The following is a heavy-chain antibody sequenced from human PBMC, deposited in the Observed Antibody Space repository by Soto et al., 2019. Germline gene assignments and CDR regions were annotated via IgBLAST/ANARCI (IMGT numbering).Heavy chain of an antibody. J-gene: IGHJ4*02. D-gene: IGHD4-4*01. CDR1: GLTFSGYG. V-gene: IGHV3-23*01. Sequence: EVQLLESGGGLVQPGGSLRLSCAASGLTFSGYGMSWVRQAPGTGLEWVSAISGSGSTTYYADPVKGRFTISRDDSKNILFLQMNSLRAEDTAVYYCVTRSRGLQSSPPRLDSWGQGTLVTVSS. CDR3: VTRSRGLQSSPPRLDS. CDR2: ISGSGSTT.